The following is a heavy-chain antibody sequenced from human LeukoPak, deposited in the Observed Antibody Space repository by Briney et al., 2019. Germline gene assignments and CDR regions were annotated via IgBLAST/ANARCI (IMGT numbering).Heavy chain of an antibody. D-gene: IGHD3-9*01. V-gene: IGHV4-4*07. CDR1: GGSISSYY. Sequence: PSETLSLTCTVSGGSISSYYWSWIRQPAGKGLEWIGRIYTSGSTNYNPSLKSRVTMSVDTSKNQFSLKLSSVTAADTAVYYCARDGILGRFDSLYYFDYWGQGTLVTVSS. CDR3: ARDGILGRFDSLYYFDY. J-gene: IGHJ4*02. CDR2: IYTSGST.